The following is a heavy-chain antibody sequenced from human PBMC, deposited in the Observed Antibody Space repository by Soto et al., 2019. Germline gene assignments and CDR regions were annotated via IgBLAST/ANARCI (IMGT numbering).Heavy chain of an antibody. Sequence: SQTLSLTAAISGDSVSSSSAAWYWIRQSPSRGLEWLGRTYYRSKWIHEYAVSMESRITINPDTSKNQFSLQLYSVIPEDTAVYYCAGVVWFRGMDVWGQGTPVTVSS. CDR3: AGVVWFRGMDV. CDR2: TYYRSKWIH. V-gene: IGHV6-1*01. D-gene: IGHD3-16*01. J-gene: IGHJ6*02. CDR1: GDSVSSSSAA.